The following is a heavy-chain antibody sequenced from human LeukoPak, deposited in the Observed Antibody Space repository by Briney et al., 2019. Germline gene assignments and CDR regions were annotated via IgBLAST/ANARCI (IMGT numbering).Heavy chain of an antibody. J-gene: IGHJ5*02. CDR2: IYHSGCT. V-gene: IGHV4-38-2*02. D-gene: IGHD3-3*01. CDR3: ARALADFWSGYYVGWFDP. CDR1: GYSISSGYY. Sequence: SETLSLTCTVSGYSISSGYYWGWIRPPPGKGLEWIGSIYHSGCTYYNPSLKSRVTISVDTSKNQFSLKLSSVTAADTAVYYCARALADFWSGYYVGWFDPWGQGTLVAVSS.